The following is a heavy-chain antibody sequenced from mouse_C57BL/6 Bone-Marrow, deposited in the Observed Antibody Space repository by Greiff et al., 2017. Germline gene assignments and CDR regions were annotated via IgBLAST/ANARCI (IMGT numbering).Heavy chain of an antibody. V-gene: IGHV5-15*01. CDR1: GFTFSDYG. Sequence: EVKLMESGGGLVQPGGSLKLSCAASGFTFSDYGMAWVRQAPRKGPEWVAFISNLAYSIYYADTVTGRFTISRENAKNTLYLEMSSLRSEDTAMYYCARHPRTTVVATGAMDYWGQGTSVTVSS. CDR2: ISNLAYSI. D-gene: IGHD1-1*01. CDR3: ARHPRTTVVATGAMDY. J-gene: IGHJ4*01.